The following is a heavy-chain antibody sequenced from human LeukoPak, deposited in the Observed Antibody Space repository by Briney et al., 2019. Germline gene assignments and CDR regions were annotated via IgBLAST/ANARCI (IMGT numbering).Heavy chain of an antibody. Sequence: PSETLSLTCTVSGASISNFYWSWIRQSAGKGLEWVGRISPSGTTGYNPSLKSRLTMSLDTSKNQFSLKLRSVTAADTAVYYCARPIANWFDPWGQGILVTVSS. D-gene: IGHD6-13*01. CDR1: GASISNFY. J-gene: IGHJ5*02. V-gene: IGHV4-4*07. CDR2: ISPSGTT. CDR3: ARPIANWFDP.